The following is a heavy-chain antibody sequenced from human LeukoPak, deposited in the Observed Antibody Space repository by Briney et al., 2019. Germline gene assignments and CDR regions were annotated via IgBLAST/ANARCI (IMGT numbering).Heavy chain of an antibody. CDR2: ISSSSSYI. J-gene: IGHJ4*02. CDR3: ASLSGGWYY. Sequence: GGSLRLSCAASGFTFSSYSMNWVRQAPGKGLEWVSSISSSSSYIYYAGSVKGRFTISRDNAKNSLYLQMNSLRAEDTAVYYCASLSGGWYYWGQGTLVTVSS. D-gene: IGHD6-19*01. CDR1: GFTFSSYS. V-gene: IGHV3-21*01.